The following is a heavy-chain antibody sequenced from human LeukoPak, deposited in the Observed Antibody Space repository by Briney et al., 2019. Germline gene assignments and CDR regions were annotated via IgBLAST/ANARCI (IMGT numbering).Heavy chain of an antibody. D-gene: IGHD6-19*01. CDR3: ARCKAVAGTINAFDF. CDR2: NYPGDSEA. Sequence: GGSLKISCKGSGYSFTSYWIGWVRQMPGKDLEWMGINYPGDSEARYSPSFQGQVTISADKSISTAYLQWSSLKASDTAMYYCARCKAVAGTINAFDFWGQGTMVTVSS. J-gene: IGHJ3*01. V-gene: IGHV5-51*01. CDR1: GYSFTSYW.